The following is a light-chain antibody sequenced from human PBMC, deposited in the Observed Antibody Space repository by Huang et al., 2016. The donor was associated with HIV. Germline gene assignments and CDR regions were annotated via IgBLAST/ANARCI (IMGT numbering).Light chain of an antibody. V-gene: IGKV3-11*01. CDR3: QQRSKWPLT. CDR2: DGS. Sequence: EIVLTQSPVTLSLSPGDRATLSCRASQSIGTYLAWSQQNSGQAPRLLISDGSNRAAGVQARFSASGSETDFTLTIASLDPDDFAIYHCQQRSKWPLTFGGGTKVEMK. J-gene: IGKJ4*01. CDR1: QSIGTY.